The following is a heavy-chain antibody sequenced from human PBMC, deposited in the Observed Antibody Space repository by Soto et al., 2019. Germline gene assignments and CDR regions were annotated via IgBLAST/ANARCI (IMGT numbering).Heavy chain of an antibody. J-gene: IGHJ1*01. Sequence: SETRSLTCTVSGGSISSYYWSWIRQPPGKGLEWIGYIYYSGSTNYNPSLKSRVTISVDTSKNQFSLKLSSVTAADTAVYYCARERDDSSGYYYFQDWGQGTLVTVSS. CDR3: ARERDDSSGYYYFQD. V-gene: IGHV4-59*01. D-gene: IGHD3-22*01. CDR2: IYYSGST. CDR1: GGSISSYY.